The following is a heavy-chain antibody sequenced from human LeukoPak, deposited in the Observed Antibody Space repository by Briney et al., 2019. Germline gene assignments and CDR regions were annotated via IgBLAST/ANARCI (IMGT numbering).Heavy chain of an antibody. CDR2: IYTSGST. D-gene: IGHD6-19*01. CDR1: GGSFSGYY. J-gene: IGHJ4*02. Sequence: SETLSLTCAVYGGSFSGYYWSWIRQPAGKGLEWIGRIYTSGSTNYNPSLKSRVTMSVDTSKNQFSLKLSSVTAADTAVYYCAREGGGVYSSGPFDYWGQGTLVTVSS. CDR3: AREGGGVYSSGPFDY. V-gene: IGHV4-4*07.